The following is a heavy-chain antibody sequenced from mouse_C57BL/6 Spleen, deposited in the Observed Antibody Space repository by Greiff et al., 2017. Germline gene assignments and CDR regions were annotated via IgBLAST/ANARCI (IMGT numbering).Heavy chain of an antibody. CDR2: IYPGSGST. CDR1: GYTFTSYW. D-gene: IGHD2-2*01. V-gene: IGHV1-55*01. CDR3: ARSEGYGRDFDY. Sequence: QVQLKQPGAELVKPGASVKMSCKASGYTFTSYWITWVKQRPGQGLEWIGDIYPGSGSTNYNEKFKSKATLTVDTSSSTAYMQLSSLTSEDSAVYYCARSEGYGRDFDYWGQGTTLTVSS. J-gene: IGHJ2*01.